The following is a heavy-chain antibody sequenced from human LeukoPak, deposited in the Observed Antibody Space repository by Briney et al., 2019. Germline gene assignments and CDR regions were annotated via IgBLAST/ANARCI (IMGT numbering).Heavy chain of an antibody. Sequence: ASVKVSCKASGYTFTSYGISWVRQAPGQGLEWMGWISAYNGNTNYAQKLQGRVTMTTDTSTSTAYMELRSLRSDDTAVYYCARESSDTSGGVIDENYFDYWGQGTLVTVSS. CDR2: ISAYNGNT. CDR1: GYTFTSYG. V-gene: IGHV1-18*01. J-gene: IGHJ4*02. CDR3: ARESSDTSGGVIDENYFDY. D-gene: IGHD3-16*02.